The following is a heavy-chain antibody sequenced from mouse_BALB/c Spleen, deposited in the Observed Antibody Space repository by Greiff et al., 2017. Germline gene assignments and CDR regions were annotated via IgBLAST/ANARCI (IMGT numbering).Heavy chain of an antibody. CDR2: ISSGGSYT. CDR1: GFTFSSYA. D-gene: IGHD2-14*01. Sequence: EVKLVESGGGLVKPGGSLKLSCAASGFTFSSYAMSWVRQTPEKRLEWVATISSGGSYTYYPDSVKGRFTISRDNAKNTLYLQMSSLRSEDTAMYYCARSYYRYDDWFAYWGQGTLVTVSA. J-gene: IGHJ3*01. CDR3: ARSYYRYDDWFAY. V-gene: IGHV5-9-3*01.